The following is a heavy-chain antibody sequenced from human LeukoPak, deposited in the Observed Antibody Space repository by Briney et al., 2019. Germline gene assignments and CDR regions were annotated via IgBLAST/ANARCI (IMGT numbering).Heavy chain of an antibody. CDR1: GFTVSSSY. J-gene: IGHJ4*01. V-gene: IGHV3-53*01. CDR3: ARDGTAAGLYFDL. Sequence: GSLRLSCAASGFTVSSSYMTWVRQAPGKGLEWVSVIYSGGSTYYADSVKGRFTISRDNSKNTLYLQMSSLRAEDTAVYYCARDGTAAGLYFDLWGQGTLVTVSS. CDR2: IYSGGST. D-gene: IGHD6-13*01.